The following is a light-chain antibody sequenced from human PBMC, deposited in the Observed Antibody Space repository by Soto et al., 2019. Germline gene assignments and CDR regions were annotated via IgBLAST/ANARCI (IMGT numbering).Light chain of an antibody. V-gene: IGKV1-9*01. Sequence: IQLTQSPSSLSASVGDRVIITFRASQGLSSNLAWYQQKPGKAPKLLIYAASALQSGVPSRFSGSASGTDFTLTITSLQPEDFATYYCQQLNSFPLTFGGGTKVEIK. CDR2: AAS. CDR1: QGLSSN. CDR3: QQLNSFPLT. J-gene: IGKJ4*01.